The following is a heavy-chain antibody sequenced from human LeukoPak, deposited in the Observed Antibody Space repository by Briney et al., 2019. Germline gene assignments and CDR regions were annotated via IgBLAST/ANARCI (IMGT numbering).Heavy chain of an antibody. CDR1: GFTFSNYD. D-gene: IGHD6-19*01. Sequence: GGSLRLSCASSGFTFSNYDMPWVRQAAGKGLEWVSAISTAGDTYYPGPEKGRFTISRDNAKNSLYLQMRGLRVDDTAVYYCVRAPPATGWLVDHWGQGTLVTVSS. CDR3: VRAPPATGWLVDH. V-gene: IGHV3-13*04. CDR2: ISTAGDT. J-gene: IGHJ4*02.